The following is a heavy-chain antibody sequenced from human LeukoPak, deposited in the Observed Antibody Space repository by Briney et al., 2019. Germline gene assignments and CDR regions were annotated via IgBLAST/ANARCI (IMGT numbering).Heavy chain of an antibody. CDR2: ISWNSGSI. CDR3: AKGTGYYISSGSYFDY. CDR1: GFIFNHYS. V-gene: IGHV3-9*01. J-gene: IGHJ4*02. D-gene: IGHD3/OR15-3a*01. Sequence: PGGSLKLSCATSGFIFNHYSMHWVRQAPGKGLEWVSGISWNSGSIGYADSVKGRFTISRDNAKNSLYLQMNSLRAEDTALYYCAKGTGYYISSGSYFDYWGQGTLVTVSS.